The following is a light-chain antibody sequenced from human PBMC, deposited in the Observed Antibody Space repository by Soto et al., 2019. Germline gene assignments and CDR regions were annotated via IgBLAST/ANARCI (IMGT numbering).Light chain of an antibody. V-gene: IGKV1-39*01. J-gene: IGKJ5*01. CDR1: QSITTY. CDR3: QQRHMWPIT. CDR2: AAS. Sequence: DIHMTQSPSSLSASVGDRATITCRASQSITTYINWYQQRPGKAPKLLIHAASNLQSGVPSRFSGSGSGTDSPPTISSLAPEDSAVYYCQQRHMWPITFGQGTRLEIK.